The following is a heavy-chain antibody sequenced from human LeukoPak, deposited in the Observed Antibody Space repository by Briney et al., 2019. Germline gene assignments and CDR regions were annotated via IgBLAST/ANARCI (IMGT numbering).Heavy chain of an antibody. Sequence: PSQTLSLTCTVSGGSISSGDYYWSWIRQPPGKGLEWIGYIYYSGSTYYNPSLKSRVTISVDTSKNQFSLKLSSVTAADTAVYYCARVVHCSSTSCYERFDYWGQGTLVTVSS. D-gene: IGHD2-2*01. J-gene: IGHJ4*02. CDR2: IYYSGST. CDR1: GGSISSGDYY. CDR3: ARVVHCSSTSCYERFDY. V-gene: IGHV4-30-4*01.